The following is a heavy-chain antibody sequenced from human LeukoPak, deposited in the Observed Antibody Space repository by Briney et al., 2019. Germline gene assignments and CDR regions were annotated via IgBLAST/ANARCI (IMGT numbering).Heavy chain of an antibody. V-gene: IGHV1-2*02. CDR3: ARRVLFGELYY. CDR1: GYTFTGYY. J-gene: IGHJ4*02. D-gene: IGHD3-10*01. CDR2: ITPTSGGT. Sequence: ASVKVSCKASGYTFTGYYMHWLRQTPGQGLEWIGWITPTSGGTNYAQKFQGRVTFTRDTSISTAYMELSRLRSDDTAVYYCARRVLFGELYYWGQGTLVTVSS.